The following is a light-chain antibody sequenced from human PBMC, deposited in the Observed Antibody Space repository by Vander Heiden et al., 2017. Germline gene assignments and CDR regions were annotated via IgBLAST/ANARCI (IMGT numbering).Light chain of an antibody. J-gene: IGKJ4*01. CDR2: AAS. CDR3: KQSYSTPLT. Sequence: IQLTHPPSSLSAPVGDRAPIPCRANRDSNNYLNWYQQKSGKAPKLLIYAASNLRSGVPSTFSGSGSGTDFTLTISSLQAEDVASYYCKQSYSTPLTFGEGTKVEI. CDR1: RDSNNY. V-gene: IGKV1-39*01.